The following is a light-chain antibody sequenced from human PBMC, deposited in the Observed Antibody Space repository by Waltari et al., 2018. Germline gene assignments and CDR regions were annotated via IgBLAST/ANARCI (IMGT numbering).Light chain of an antibody. CDR2: KDT. CDR3: QSTDNSGTYVV. J-gene: IGLJ2*01. V-gene: IGLV3-25*03. CDR1: ALPKQY. Sequence: SYELTQPPSVSVSPGQTARITCSGDALPKQYSFWYQQRSGQAPVEVIYKDTERPSGIPERFSGSSSGTRGTLTISGVQAEDEADYYCQSTDNSGTYVVFGGGTKLTVL.